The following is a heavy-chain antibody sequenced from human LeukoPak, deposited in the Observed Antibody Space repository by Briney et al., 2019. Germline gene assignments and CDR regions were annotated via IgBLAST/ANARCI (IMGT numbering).Heavy chain of an antibody. CDR2: TYYRSKWYN. CDR1: WDSVSSNSVA. Sequence: SQTLSLTCAISWDSVSSNSVAWNWVRLSPSRGLEWLGRTYYRSKWYNDYALSVKSRITINPDTSKNQFSLHLNSVTPEDTAVYYCARAEGYMDVWGKGITVTVSS. V-gene: IGHV6-1*01. J-gene: IGHJ6*03. CDR3: ARAEGYMDV.